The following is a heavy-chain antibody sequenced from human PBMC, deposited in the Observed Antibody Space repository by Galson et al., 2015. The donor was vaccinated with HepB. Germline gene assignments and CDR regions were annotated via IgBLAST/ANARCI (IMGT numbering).Heavy chain of an antibody. Sequence: SLRLSCAASGFTFSSYAMSWVRQAPGKGLEWVSGITGSGGSTYYADSVKGRLTISRDNSKNTLYLQMNSLRAEGTAIYYCAKVPNFYCSGGNCYFDYWGQGTLVTVSS. CDR1: GFTFSSYA. D-gene: IGHD2-15*01. J-gene: IGHJ4*02. CDR3: AKVPNFYCSGGNCYFDY. V-gene: IGHV3-23*01. CDR2: ITGSGGST.